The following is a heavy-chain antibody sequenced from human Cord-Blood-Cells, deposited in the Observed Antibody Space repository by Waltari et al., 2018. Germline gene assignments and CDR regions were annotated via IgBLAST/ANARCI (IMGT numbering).Heavy chain of an antibody. V-gene: IGHV3-30*18. CDR2: ISYDGSNK. J-gene: IGHJ3*02. CDR1: GFTFSSYG. D-gene: IGHD1-7*01. CDR3: AKWDWKLELRAFDI. Sequence: QVQLVESGGGVVQPGRSLRLSCAASGFTFSSYGVHWVRQAPGKGLEWVAVISYDGSNKYYADSVKGRFTISRDNSKNTLYLQMNSLRAEDTAVYYCAKWDWKLELRAFDIWGQGTMVTVSS.